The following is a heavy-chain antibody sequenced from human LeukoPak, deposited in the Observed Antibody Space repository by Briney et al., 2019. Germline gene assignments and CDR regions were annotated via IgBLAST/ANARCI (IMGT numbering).Heavy chain of an antibody. D-gene: IGHD3-22*01. CDR1: GYTFSGYY. CDR3: ARGGDYYDSSGYYDDAFDI. CDR2: INPKSGGT. Sequence: ASVKVSCKAFGYTFSGYYIHWVPQAPGQGLKWMGWINPKSGGTNYAQKFQGRVTMTRDTSISTAYMELSRLRSDDTAVYYCARGGDYYDSSGYYDDAFDIWGQGTMITVSS. V-gene: IGHV1-2*02. J-gene: IGHJ3*02.